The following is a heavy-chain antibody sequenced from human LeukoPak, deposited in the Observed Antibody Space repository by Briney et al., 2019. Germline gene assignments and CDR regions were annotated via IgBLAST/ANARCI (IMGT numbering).Heavy chain of an antibody. Sequence: SETLSLTCTVSGGSISSYYWSWIRQPPGKGLEWIGYIYYSGSTNYNPSLKSRVIISVDTSKNQFSLKLSSVTAADTAVYYCVRATVTTCMDVWGKGTTVTVSS. CDR3: VRATVTTCMDV. CDR1: GGSISSYY. J-gene: IGHJ6*03. V-gene: IGHV4-59*01. CDR2: IYYSGST. D-gene: IGHD4-11*01.